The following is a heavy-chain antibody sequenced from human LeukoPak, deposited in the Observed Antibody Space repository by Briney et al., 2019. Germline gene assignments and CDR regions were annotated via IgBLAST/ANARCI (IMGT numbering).Heavy chain of an antibody. CDR1: GYTFTSYD. V-gene: IGHV1-8*03. CDR2: MNPNSGNT. D-gene: IGHD6-13*01. J-gene: IGHJ6*03. CDR3: ARAVSSWYIQTYYYYYYYMDV. Sequence: GASVKVSCKASGYTFTSYDINWVRQATGQGLEWMGWMNPNSGNTGYAQKFQGRVTITRNTSISTAYMELSSLRSEDTAVYYCARAVSSWYIQTYYYYYYYMDVWGKGTTVTVSS.